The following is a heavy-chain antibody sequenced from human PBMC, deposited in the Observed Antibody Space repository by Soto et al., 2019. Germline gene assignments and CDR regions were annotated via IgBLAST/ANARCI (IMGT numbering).Heavy chain of an antibody. J-gene: IGHJ4*02. D-gene: IGHD2-21*01. CDR1: GGGNLRDYR. CDR3: ARGGDVYNFGAVY. CDR2: IIPKLGSV. V-gene: IGHV1-69*01. Sequence: QVQLVQSGAEVKEPGSSVKVSCKASGGGNLRDYRTTWVRRAPGQGLEWMGGIIPKLGSVTYAQNFQGRVTVTADDSTNTVYMELRSLRSDDTAFYYCARGGDVYNFGAVYWSQGTPVNVSS.